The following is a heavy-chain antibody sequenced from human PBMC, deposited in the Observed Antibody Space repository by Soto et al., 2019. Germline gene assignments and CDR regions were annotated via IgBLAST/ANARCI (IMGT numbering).Heavy chain of an antibody. CDR2: VYYTGST. V-gene: IGHV4-39*01. D-gene: IGHD2-15*01. Sequence: SETLSLTCTVSGGSISSSSHYWGWIRQPPGKGLEWIGSVYYTGSTYYNPSLKSRVTISVDTSGNQFSLKLNSVTAADTAVYYCARGQGYCSGGSCYSGFDYWGQGTLVTVSS. CDR3: ARGQGYCSGGSCYSGFDY. CDR1: GGSISSSSHY. J-gene: IGHJ4*02.